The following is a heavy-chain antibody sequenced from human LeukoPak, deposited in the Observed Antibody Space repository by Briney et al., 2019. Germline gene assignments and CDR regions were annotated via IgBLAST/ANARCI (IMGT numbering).Heavy chain of an antibody. CDR3: VRDGGLMGVNYFDY. V-gene: IGHV3-66*02. D-gene: IGHD4-23*01. Sequence: GGYVRLSSAASGFSITANYLSWVRQSPGKGLEWVAVIYTGGSKYFAYSVTGRFPMSRDISPNTVYLQMNSLTLADTAVYYCVRDGGLMGVNYFDYWGQGAPVTVSS. CDR1: GFSITANY. J-gene: IGHJ4*02. CDR2: IYTGGSK.